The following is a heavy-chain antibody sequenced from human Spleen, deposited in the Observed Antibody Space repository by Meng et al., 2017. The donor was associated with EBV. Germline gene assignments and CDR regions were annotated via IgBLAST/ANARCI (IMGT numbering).Heavy chain of an antibody. D-gene: IGHD1-26*01. CDR1: GGSITSSGYS. CDR3: ATIIVPATTMNY. Sequence: LQLQECGSGLLKPPPTLSLTCACSGGSITSSGYSWTWIRQPPGKGLEWIGYMYQSGSTYYSPSLKSRATISVDRSKNHLSLKLSSVTAADTAFYYCATIIVPATTMNYWGPGTLVTVSS. V-gene: IGHV4-30-2*01. J-gene: IGHJ4*02. CDR2: MYQSGST.